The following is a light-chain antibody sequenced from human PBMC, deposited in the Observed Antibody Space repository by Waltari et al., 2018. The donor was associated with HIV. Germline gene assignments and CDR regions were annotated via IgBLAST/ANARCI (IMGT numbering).Light chain of an antibody. CDR3: QSADSSGSFWV. CDR1: SLPKQF. Sequence: SSDLTQPPSLSVSPGQTATITCSGASLPKQFGYWYQQKAGQAPVLIINKDRERPSGIPERFSGSSSGTTVTLTITEVQAEDEADYHCQSADSSGSFWVFGGGTKLTVL. CDR2: KDR. V-gene: IGLV3-25*03. J-gene: IGLJ3*02.